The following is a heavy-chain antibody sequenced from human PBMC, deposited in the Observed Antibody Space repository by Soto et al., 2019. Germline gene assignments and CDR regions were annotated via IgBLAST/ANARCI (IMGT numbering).Heavy chain of an antibody. CDR2: ISYGGISR. J-gene: IGHJ6*02. CDR3: AKERYCYGPTCGNMDV. D-gene: IGHD2-15*01. Sequence: QVQLLESGGGVVQPGKSLRLSCIASGFTLNTYGMHWVRQAPGRGLEWVAVISYGGISRYYADSVKGRFTISRDNSKNTLYLEMNSLRGEDTAVYYCAKERYCYGPTCGNMDVWGQGTTVTVSS. CDR1: GFTLNTYG. V-gene: IGHV3-30*18.